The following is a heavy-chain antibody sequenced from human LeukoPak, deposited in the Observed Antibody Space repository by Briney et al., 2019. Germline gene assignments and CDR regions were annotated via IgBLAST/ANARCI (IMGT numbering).Heavy chain of an antibody. D-gene: IGHD6-13*01. V-gene: IGHV3-74*01. CDR1: GFTFSSYW. J-gene: IGHJ6*02. Sequence: GGSLRLSCAASGFTFSSYWMHWVRHAPGKGLVWVSRINSDGSSTSYADSVKGRFTISRDNAKNTLYLQMNSLRAEDTAVYYCARGEGSSWYGGDYYYGMDVWGQGTTVTVSS. CDR3: ARGEGSSWYGGDYYYGMDV. CDR2: INSDGSST.